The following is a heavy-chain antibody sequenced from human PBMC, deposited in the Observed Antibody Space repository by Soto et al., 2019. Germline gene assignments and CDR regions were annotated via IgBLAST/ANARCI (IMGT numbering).Heavy chain of an antibody. CDR3: ARGGVTTIFGDS. J-gene: IGHJ4*02. V-gene: IGHV3-21*01. CDR1: GFTFSSYS. D-gene: IGHD5-12*01. Sequence: EVQLVESGGGLVKPGGSLRLSCAASGFTFSSYSMNWVRQAPGKGLEWVSSISSSSSYIYYAASVKGRFIISRDNAKNSLYLQMNSLRDEDTAVYYCARGGVTTIFGDSWGQGTLVTVSS. CDR2: ISSSSSYI.